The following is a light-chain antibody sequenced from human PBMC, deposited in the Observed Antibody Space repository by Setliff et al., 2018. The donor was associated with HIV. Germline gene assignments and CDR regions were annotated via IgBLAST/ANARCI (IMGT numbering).Light chain of an antibody. V-gene: IGLV2-14*03. CDR2: AVT. CDR1: TSDIGGYNF. J-gene: IGLJ2*01. CDR3: NSYTSRSTFI. Sequence: QSALTQPASLSGSPGQSITISCTGTTSDIGGYNFVSWYQQHPGKAPKLLIYAVTKRPSGVSARFSASKSGNTASLTISGLQDEAEADYYCNSYTSRSTFIFGGGT.